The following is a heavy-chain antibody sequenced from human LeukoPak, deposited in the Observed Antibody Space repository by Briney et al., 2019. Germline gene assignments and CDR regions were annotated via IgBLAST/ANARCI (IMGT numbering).Heavy chain of an antibody. V-gene: IGHV4-59*12. J-gene: IGHJ6*03. CDR3: ARDQWKAAAPYYYYMDV. Sequence: SETLSLTCTVSGGSISSYYWSWIRQPPGKGLEWIGYIYYSGSTNYNPSLKSRVTISVDTSKNQFSLKLSSVTAADTAVYYCARDQWKAAAPYYYYMDVWGKGTTVTVSS. CDR1: GGSISSYY. D-gene: IGHD2-2*01. CDR2: IYYSGST.